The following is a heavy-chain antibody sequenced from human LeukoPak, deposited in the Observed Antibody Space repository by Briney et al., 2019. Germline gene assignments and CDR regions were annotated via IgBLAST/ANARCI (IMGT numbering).Heavy chain of an antibody. V-gene: IGHV4-61*01. CDR2: VDYSGST. D-gene: IGHD1-1*01. J-gene: IGHJ4*02. CDR3: ARGIRTGYGY. Sequence: SETLSLTCTVSGGSVSSGSYYWSWIRQPPGTGLEWIGNVDYSGSTSYNPSLKRRVTISVDRSKNQFSLKVKYLTAAATAVYYCARGIRTGYGYWGQGTRVTVSS. CDR1: GGSVSSGSYY.